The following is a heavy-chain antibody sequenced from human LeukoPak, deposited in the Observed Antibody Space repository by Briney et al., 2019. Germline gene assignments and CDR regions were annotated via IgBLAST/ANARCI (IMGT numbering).Heavy chain of an antibody. CDR2: IYYSGST. V-gene: IGHV4-59*01. CDR3: ARDLGLELPGDHKPQYYFDY. CDR1: GGSLSSYY. Sequence: SETLSLTCTVSGGSLSSYYWSWIRQPPGKGLEWIGYIYYSGSTNYNPSLKSRVTISVDTSKNQFSLKLSSVTAADTAVYYCARDLGLELPGDHKPQYYFDYWGQGTLVTVSS. J-gene: IGHJ4*02. D-gene: IGHD1-7*01.